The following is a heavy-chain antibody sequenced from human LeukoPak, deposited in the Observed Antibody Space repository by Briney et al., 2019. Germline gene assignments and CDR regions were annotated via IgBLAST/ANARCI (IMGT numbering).Heavy chain of an antibody. J-gene: IGHJ3*02. D-gene: IGHD2-15*01. Sequence: GGSLRLSCAASGFTFSSYSMNWVRQAPGKGLEWVSYISSSSSTIYYADSVKGRFTISRDNAKNSLYLQMSSLRDEDTAVYYCARSPGYCSGGSCQGAFDIWGQGTMVTVSS. V-gene: IGHV3-48*02. CDR3: ARSPGYCSGGSCQGAFDI. CDR2: ISSSSSTI. CDR1: GFTFSSYS.